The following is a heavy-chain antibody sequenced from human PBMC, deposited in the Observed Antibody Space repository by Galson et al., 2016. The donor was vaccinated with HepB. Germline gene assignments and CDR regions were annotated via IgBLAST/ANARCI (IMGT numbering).Heavy chain of an antibody. CDR2: IIPTFNTT. J-gene: IGHJ4*02. CDR3: ARTIFDPITVTIMKIDD. CDR1: GGSLSSYA. Sequence: SVKVSCKASGGSLSSYAINWVRQAPGQGLEWMGRIIPTFNTTKYAQKIQGRVTIAADKSTRTAYMELTSLRSEDTAIYCCARTIFDPITVTIMKIDDWGQGTLVTVSS. V-gene: IGHV1-69*06. D-gene: IGHD3-3*01.